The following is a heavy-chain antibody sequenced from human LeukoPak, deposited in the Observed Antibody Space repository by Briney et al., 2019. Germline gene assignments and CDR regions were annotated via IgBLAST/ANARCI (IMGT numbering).Heavy chain of an antibody. CDR1: GYTFTTYA. Sequence: GASVKVSCKASGYTFTTYAMNWVRQAPGQGLEWMGWNNTNTGNPTYAQGFTGRFVFSLDTSVSTAYLQISSLKAEDTAVYYCTREAPYFYYFMDVWGKGTTVTVSS. J-gene: IGHJ6*03. CDR2: NNTNTGNP. CDR3: TREAPYFYYFMDV. V-gene: IGHV7-4-1*02.